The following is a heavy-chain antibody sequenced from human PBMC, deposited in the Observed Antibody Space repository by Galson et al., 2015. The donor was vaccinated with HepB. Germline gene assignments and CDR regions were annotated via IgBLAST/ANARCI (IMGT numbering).Heavy chain of an antibody. Sequence: SVKVSCKASGYTFISYAMNWVRQAPGQGLEWMGWINTNTGNPTYAQGFTGRFVFSLDTSVSTAYLQISSLKAEDTAVYYCARDGWESFYYFDFWGQGTLVTVSS. D-gene: IGHD6-19*01. CDR2: INTNTGNP. V-gene: IGHV7-4-1*02. CDR1: GYTFISYA. CDR3: ARDGWESFYYFDF. J-gene: IGHJ4*02.